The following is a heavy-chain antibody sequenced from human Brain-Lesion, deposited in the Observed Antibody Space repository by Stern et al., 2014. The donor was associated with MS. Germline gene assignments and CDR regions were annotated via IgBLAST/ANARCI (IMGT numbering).Heavy chain of an antibody. Sequence: VQLLESGPGLVKPSETLSLTCTVSGGSIINYYWTWIRQPPGKGLEWIGYISDIGRVASNPSLKSRLTMSVDTSTNQFSLRLSSVTAADTAVYFCARGDIVVVPAARSFGSDYYYPGLDVWGQGTTISVS. CDR1: GGSIINYY. CDR3: ARGDIVVVPAARSFGSDYYYPGLDV. D-gene: IGHD2-2*01. J-gene: IGHJ6*02. CDR2: ISDIGRV. V-gene: IGHV4-59*01.